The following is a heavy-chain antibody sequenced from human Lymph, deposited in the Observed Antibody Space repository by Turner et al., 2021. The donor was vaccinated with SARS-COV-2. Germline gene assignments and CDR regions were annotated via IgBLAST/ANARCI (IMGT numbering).Heavy chain of an antibody. J-gene: IGHJ4*02. CDR1: GYTLTELS. D-gene: IGHD1-1*01. CDR3: ATLKSNWKILTGRYYFDF. Sequence: VQLVQSGAEVQKPGASVKVSCKVSGYTLTELSIHWVRQAPGKGLEWMGGFDPEDGETIYAQKFQGRVTMTEDTSTDTAYMELSSLRSEDTAVYYCATLKSNWKILTGRYYFDFWGQGTLVTVSS. V-gene: IGHV1-24*01. CDR2: FDPEDGET.